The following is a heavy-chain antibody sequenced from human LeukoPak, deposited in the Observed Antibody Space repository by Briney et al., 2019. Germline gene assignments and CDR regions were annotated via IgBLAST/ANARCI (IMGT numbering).Heavy chain of an antibody. Sequence: SETLSLTCTVSGGSISSDSYYWAWIRQPPGKRLEWIASIYYSGSTYYNPSLKSRVTISVDTSRNQFSLKLSSVTAADTAVYYCASLAVAGLSEGYWGQGTLVIVSS. D-gene: IGHD6-19*01. J-gene: IGHJ4*02. CDR3: ASLAVAGLSEGY. CDR1: GGSISSDSYY. V-gene: IGHV4-39*01. CDR2: IYYSGST.